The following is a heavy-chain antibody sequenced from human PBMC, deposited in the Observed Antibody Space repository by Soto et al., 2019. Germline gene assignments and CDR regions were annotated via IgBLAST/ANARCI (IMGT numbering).Heavy chain of an antibody. CDR3: ITAPLR. Sequence: QLVESGGGFVKPGMSLRLNCAASGFTFSDAWMTWVRQAPGKGLERVGLIRSQGDGGTADYAPPVRGRFTISRDDAQNMVYLHMDNLQAEDTAVYYCITAPLRWGRGTLVTVSS. CDR2: IRSQGDGGTA. CDR1: GFTFSDAW. J-gene: IGHJ4*02. V-gene: IGHV3-15*01.